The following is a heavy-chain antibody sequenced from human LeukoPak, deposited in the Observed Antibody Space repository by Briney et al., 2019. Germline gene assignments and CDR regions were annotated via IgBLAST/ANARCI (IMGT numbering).Heavy chain of an antibody. V-gene: IGHV3-33*01. J-gene: IGHJ6*02. D-gene: IGHD3-3*01. Sequence: PGGSLRLSCAASGFTFSSYGMHWVRQAPGKGLEWVAVIWYDGSNKYYADSVKGRFTISRDNSKNTLYLQMNSLRAEDTAVYYCARELYDFWSGYSGSHYYGMDVWGQGTTVTVSS. CDR1: GFTFSSYG. CDR3: ARELYDFWSGYSGSHYYGMDV. CDR2: IWYDGSNK.